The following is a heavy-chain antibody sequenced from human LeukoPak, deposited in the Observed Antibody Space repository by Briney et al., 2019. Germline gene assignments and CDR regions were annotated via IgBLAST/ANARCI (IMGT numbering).Heavy chain of an antibody. J-gene: IGHJ6*02. CDR3: ARVQEVVVAATLYYYGMDV. CDR1: GYTFTSYD. V-gene: IGHV1-8*01. Sequence: ASVKVSCKASGYTFTSYDINWVRQANGQGLGWMGWMNPNSGNTGYAQKFQGRVTMTRNTSISTAYMELSSLRSEDTAVYYCARVQEVVVAATLYYYGMDVWGQGTTVTVSS. D-gene: IGHD2-15*01. CDR2: MNPNSGNT.